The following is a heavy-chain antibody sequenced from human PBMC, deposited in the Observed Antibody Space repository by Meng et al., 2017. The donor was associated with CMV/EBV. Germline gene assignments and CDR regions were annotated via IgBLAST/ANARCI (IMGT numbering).Heavy chain of an antibody. CDR2: ISSSSSTI. J-gene: IGHJ3*02. CDR1: GFTFSSYS. V-gene: IGHV3-48*04. D-gene: IGHD2-2*01. Sequence: GESLKISCAASGFTFSSYSMNWVRQAPGKGLEWVSYISSSSSTIYYADSAKGRFTISRDNAKNSLYLQMNSLRAEDTAVYYCARDDLYCSSTSCYSFGPGAFDIWGQGTMVTVSS. CDR3: ARDDLYCSSTSCYSFGPGAFDI.